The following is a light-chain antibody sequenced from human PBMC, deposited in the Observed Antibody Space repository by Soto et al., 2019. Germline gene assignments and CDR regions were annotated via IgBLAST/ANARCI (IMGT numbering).Light chain of an antibody. CDR1: QSVSRY. V-gene: IGKV1-39*01. J-gene: IGKJ5*01. CDR2: AAS. Sequence: DVQMTQSPSSLSALVGDRVTITCRASQSVSRYLNWYQHKPGKAPKLLINAASNLRSGVPSRFSGSGPGTDFTLTIDGLQPEDFAVYYCQQSYITPPITFGQGTRLELK. CDR3: QQSYITPPIT.